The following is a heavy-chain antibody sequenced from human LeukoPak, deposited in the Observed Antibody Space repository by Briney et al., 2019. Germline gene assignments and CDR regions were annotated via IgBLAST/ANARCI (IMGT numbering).Heavy chain of an antibody. CDR2: IYSDGNT. Sequence: GGSLRLSCAASGFTVSSNYMSWVRQAPGKGLEWVSVIYSDGNTYYSDSVKGRFTISRDNSKNMPYLQMNSLSAEDTAVYYCAREATFEGLVDYWGQGTLVTVSS. V-gene: IGHV3-53*01. CDR3: AREATFEGLVDY. J-gene: IGHJ4*02. D-gene: IGHD3-9*01. CDR1: GFTVSSNY.